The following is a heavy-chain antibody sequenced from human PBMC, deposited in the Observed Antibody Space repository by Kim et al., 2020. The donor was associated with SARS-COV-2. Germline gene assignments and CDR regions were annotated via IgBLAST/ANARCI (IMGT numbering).Heavy chain of an antibody. CDR2: INSDGSST. CDR3: ARDPI. J-gene: IGHJ3*01. V-gene: IGHV3-74*01. Sequence: INSDGSSTYYADSVKGRFTISRDNAKNTLYLQMNSLRVEDTAVYYCARDPIWGQGTMVTVSS.